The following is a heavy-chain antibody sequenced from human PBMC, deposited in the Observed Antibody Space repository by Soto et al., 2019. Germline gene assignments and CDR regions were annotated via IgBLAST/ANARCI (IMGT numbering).Heavy chain of an antibody. Sequence: GGSLRLSCAASGFTFSNAWMNWVRQAPGKGLEWVGRIKSKTDGGTTDYAAPVKGRFTISRDDSKNTLYLQMNSLKTEDTAVYYCTTTDFYYYDSSGYYYSFDYWGQGTQVTVSS. CDR2: IKSKTDGGTT. CDR1: GFTFSNAW. J-gene: IGHJ4*02. V-gene: IGHV3-15*07. D-gene: IGHD3-22*01. CDR3: TTTDFYYYDSSGYYYSFDY.